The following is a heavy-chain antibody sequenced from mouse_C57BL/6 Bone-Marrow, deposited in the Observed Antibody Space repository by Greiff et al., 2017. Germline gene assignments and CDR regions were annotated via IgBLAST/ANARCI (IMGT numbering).Heavy chain of an antibody. D-gene: IGHD2-4*01. J-gene: IGHJ3*01. CDR2: ISSGSSPI. CDR1: GFTFSDYG. V-gene: IGHV5-17*01. Sequence: EVKLVESGGGLVKPGGSLILSCAVSGFTFSDYGLHWVRQAPEKGLEWVAYISSGSSPIYSAVPVKGRFTTSRDNDKHTLFMQMTGLRSEDTAMYYCARGDYDYEGAWFAYWGQGTLVTVSA. CDR3: ARGDYDYEGAWFAY.